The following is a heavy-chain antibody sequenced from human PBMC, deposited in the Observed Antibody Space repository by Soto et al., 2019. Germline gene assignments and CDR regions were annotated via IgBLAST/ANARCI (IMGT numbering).Heavy chain of an antibody. V-gene: IGHV3-23*01. CDR2: ISGSGGST. Sequence: GGSLRLSCAASGFTFSSYAMSWVRQAPGKGLEWVSAISGSGGSTYYADSVKGRFTISRDNSKNKLYLQMNSLRAEDTAVYYCANSRPYYDILNYMDVWGKGTTVTVSS. J-gene: IGHJ6*03. D-gene: IGHD3-9*01. CDR3: ANSRPYYDILNYMDV. CDR1: GFTFSSYA.